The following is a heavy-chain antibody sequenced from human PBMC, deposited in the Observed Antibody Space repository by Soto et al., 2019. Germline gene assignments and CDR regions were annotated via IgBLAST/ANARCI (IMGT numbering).Heavy chain of an antibody. J-gene: IGHJ5*02. CDR3: ARDAIAAAGKKRSNWFDP. CDR1: GFTFSSYW. Sequence: GGSLRLSCAASGFTFSSYWMSWVRQAPGKGLEWVANIKQDGSEKYYVDSVKGRFTISRDNAKNSLYLQMNSLRAEDTAVYYCARDAIAAAGKKRSNWFDPWGQGTLVTVSS. CDR2: IKQDGSEK. D-gene: IGHD6-13*01. V-gene: IGHV3-7*05.